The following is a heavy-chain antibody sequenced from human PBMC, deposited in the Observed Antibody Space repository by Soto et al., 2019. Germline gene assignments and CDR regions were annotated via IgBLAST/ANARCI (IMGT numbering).Heavy chain of an antibody. Sequence: SETLSLTCAVYGGSFSGYYWSWIRQPPGKGLEWIGEINHSGTTTYTPSLKSRVTISVATSKTHFSLKLSFVTAADTAVFYFAKSVYSSSWYDYYYGMDVWGQGTTVTVSS. CDR1: GGSFSGYY. D-gene: IGHD6-13*01. CDR3: AKSVYSSSWYDYYYGMDV. CDR2: INHSGTT. V-gene: IGHV4-34*01. J-gene: IGHJ6*02.